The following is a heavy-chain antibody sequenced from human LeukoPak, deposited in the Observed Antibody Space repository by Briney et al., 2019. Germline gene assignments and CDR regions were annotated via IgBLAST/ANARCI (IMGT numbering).Heavy chain of an antibody. CDR2: ISGSGGST. V-gene: IGHV3-23*01. Sequence: AGSLRLSCAASGFTFSSYAISWVRQASGKGLEWVLAISGSGGSTYYAHSVKGRFTISRDNSKNTLYLQMSRLRPVKTAVYFSARELASLLLAGDDSWGQGNVVTVSS. CDR1: GFTFSSYA. D-gene: IGHD1-26*01. J-gene: IGHJ4*02. CDR3: ARELASLLLAGDDS.